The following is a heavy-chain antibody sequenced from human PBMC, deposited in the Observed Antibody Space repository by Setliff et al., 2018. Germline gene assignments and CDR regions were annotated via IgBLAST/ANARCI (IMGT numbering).Heavy chain of an antibody. Sequence: PGGSLRLSCAASGFTFSSYGMIWVRQAPGKGLEWVSIIYSGGSSTYYGDSVQGRFIIFRDGSKNTLYLQMDSLRGEDTAVYYCAKPRLELRWGFEYWGQGTPVTVSS. CDR1: GFTFSSYG. CDR3: AKPRLELRWGFEY. D-gene: IGHD1-7*01. J-gene: IGHJ4*02. CDR2: IYSGGSST. V-gene: IGHV3-23*03.